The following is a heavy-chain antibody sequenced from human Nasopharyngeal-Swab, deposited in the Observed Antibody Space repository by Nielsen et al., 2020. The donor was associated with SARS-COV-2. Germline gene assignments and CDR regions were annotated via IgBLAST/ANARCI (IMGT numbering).Heavy chain of an antibody. CDR1: GSTFTTYA. CDR2: INGDAKET. Sequence: GGPLRPPFVASGSTFTTYAMNWFRKAQGKGLEWAPPINGDAKETFYADPVRGRFTTTRDNPGNPLYLQMNSLRADDTALYYCARGWSNYGGDINYWGQGTLVTVAS. D-gene: IGHD4-23*01. V-gene: IGHV3-23*01. J-gene: IGHJ4*02. CDR3: ARGWSNYGGDINY.